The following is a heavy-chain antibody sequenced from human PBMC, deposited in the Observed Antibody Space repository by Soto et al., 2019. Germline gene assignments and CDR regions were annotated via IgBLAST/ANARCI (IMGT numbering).Heavy chain of an antibody. CDR1: GGSISSYY. D-gene: IGHD6-13*01. Sequence: SETLSLTCTVSGGSISSYYWNWIRQPPGKGLEWMGYIYYSGSTNYNPSLKSRVTISVDTSKNQFSLKLSSVTAADTAVYYCARRYGAAADFWGQGILVTVS. V-gene: IGHV4-59*08. J-gene: IGHJ4*02. CDR2: IYYSGST. CDR3: ARRYGAAADF.